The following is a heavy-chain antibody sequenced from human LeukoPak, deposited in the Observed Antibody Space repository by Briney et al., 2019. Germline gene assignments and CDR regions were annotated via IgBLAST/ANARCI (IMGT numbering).Heavy chain of an antibody. J-gene: IGHJ4*02. Sequence: GGALRLSCAASGFTFSSYAMSWVREAPGKGLEWGSAISGSGGSTYYADSVKGRFTISRDNSKNTLYLQMNSLRAEDTAVYYCAKRYSGWYSVPDYWGQGTLVTVSS. CDR1: GFTFSSYA. CDR2: ISGSGGST. V-gene: IGHV3-23*01. D-gene: IGHD6-19*01. CDR3: AKRYSGWYSVPDY.